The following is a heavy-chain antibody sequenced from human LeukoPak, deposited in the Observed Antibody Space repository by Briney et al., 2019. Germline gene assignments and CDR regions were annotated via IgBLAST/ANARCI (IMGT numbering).Heavy chain of an antibody. D-gene: IGHD3-10*01. CDR2: IYHSGST. Sequence: PSETLSLTCAVSGGSISSGGYSWSWIRQPPGKGLEWIGYIYHSGSTYYNPSLKSRVTISVDTSKNQFSLKLSSVTAADTAVYYCARQTSARITMVRGRWFDPWGQGTLVTVSS. CDR1: GGSISSGGYS. V-gene: IGHV4-30-2*01. CDR3: ARQTSARITMVRGRWFDP. J-gene: IGHJ5*02.